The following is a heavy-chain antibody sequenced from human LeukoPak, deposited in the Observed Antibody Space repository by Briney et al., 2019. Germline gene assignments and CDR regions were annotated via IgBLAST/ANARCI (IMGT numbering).Heavy chain of an antibody. CDR1: GGSISSGSYY. D-gene: IGHD3-9*01. CDR2: IYTSGST. V-gene: IGHV4-61*02. Sequence: SETLSLTCTVSGGSISSGSYYWSWIRQPAGKGLEWIGRIYTSGSTNYNPSLKSRVTISVDTSKNQFSLKLSSVTAADTAVYYCAVRPPSLRYFDSWGQGTLVTVSS. CDR3: AVRPPSLRYFDS. J-gene: IGHJ4*02.